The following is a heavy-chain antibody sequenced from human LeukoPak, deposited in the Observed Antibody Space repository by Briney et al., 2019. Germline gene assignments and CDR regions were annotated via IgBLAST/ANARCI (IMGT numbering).Heavy chain of an antibody. Sequence: RPSETLSLTCAVSGVSISSGGYSWSWIRQPPGKGLEWIGYIYHSGSTYYNPSLKSRVTISVDRSKNQFSLKLSSVTAADTAVYYCARVGADDSSGYLYYFDYWGQGTLVTVSS. V-gene: IGHV4-30-2*01. CDR1: GVSISSGGYS. CDR2: IYHSGST. CDR3: ARVGADDSSGYLYYFDY. J-gene: IGHJ4*02. D-gene: IGHD3-22*01.